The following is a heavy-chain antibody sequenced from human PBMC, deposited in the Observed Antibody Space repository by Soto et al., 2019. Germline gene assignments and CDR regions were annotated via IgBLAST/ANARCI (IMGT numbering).Heavy chain of an antibody. D-gene: IGHD3-3*02. CDR2: INAGNGNA. CDR1: GYTFTNYA. J-gene: IGHJ5*02. Sequence: ASVKVSCKASGYTFTNYAMHWVRQAPGQRLEWMGWINAGNGNAKYSQKFQGRVTITRDTSASTAYMELSSLRSEDTAVYYCARVHFWSGSVFDPWGQGTLVTVFS. CDR3: ARVHFWSGSVFDP. V-gene: IGHV1-3*01.